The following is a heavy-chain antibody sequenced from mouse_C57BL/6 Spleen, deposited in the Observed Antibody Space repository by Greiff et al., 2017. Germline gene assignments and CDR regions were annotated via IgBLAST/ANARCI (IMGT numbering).Heavy chain of an antibody. J-gene: IGHJ2*01. V-gene: IGHV1-50*01. CDR1: GYTFTSYW. CDR3: ARFTTVSDY. CDR2: IDPSDSYT. Sequence: VQLVESGAELVKPGASVKLSCKASGYTFTSYWMQWVKQRPGQGLEWIGEIDPSDSYTNYNQKFKGKATLTVDTSSSTAYLQLSSLTSADSAVYYCARFTTVSDYWGQGTTLTVSS. D-gene: IGHD1-1*01.